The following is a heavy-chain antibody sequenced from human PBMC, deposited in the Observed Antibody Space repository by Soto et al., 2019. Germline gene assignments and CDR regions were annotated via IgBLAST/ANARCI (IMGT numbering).Heavy chain of an antibody. V-gene: IGHV1-18*01. CDR1: GYSFTIYG. J-gene: IGHJ1*01. CDR2: ISTYNGYT. CDR3: AMGQQPPLH. Sequence: QVQLVQSGAEVKKPGASVKVSCKTSGYSFTIYGITWVRQAPGQGLEWMGWISTYNGYTHYAQNLQGRVTMTTDTSTSTAYMELRSLRSDDTAVYYSAMGQQPPLHWGQGTLFTVSS. D-gene: IGHD6-13*01.